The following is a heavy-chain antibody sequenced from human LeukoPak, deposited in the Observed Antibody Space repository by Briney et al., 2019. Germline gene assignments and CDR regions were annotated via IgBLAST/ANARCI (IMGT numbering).Heavy chain of an antibody. V-gene: IGHV1-69*05. CDR3: ARSGGKEVAGTDIDY. Sequence: GASVKVSCKASGGTFSSYAISWVRQAPGQGREWMGGIIPIFGTANYAQKFQGRVTITTDDSTTTAYMELSSLRSEDTAVYYCARSGGKEVAGTDIDYWGQGTLVTVSS. CDR1: GGTFSSYA. J-gene: IGHJ4*02. D-gene: IGHD6-19*01. CDR2: IIPIFGTA.